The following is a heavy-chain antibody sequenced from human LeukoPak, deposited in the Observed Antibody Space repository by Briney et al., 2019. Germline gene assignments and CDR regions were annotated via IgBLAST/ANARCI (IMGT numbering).Heavy chain of an antibody. CDR1: GGSISSSSYY. D-gene: IGHD4-17*01. CDR2: IYYRGST. Sequence: SETLSLTCTVSGGSISSSSYYWSWIRQPPGKGLEWIGYIYYRGSTNYNPSLKSRVTFSVDTSKNQFSLKLNSVTAADTAVYYCARGGDYGDLRYFDYWGQGTLVTVSS. CDR3: ARGGDYGDLRYFDY. J-gene: IGHJ4*02. V-gene: IGHV4-61*01.